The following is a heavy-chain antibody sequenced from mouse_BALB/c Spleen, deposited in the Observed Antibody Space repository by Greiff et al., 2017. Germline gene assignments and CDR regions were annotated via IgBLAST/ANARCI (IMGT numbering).Heavy chain of an antibody. CDR3: ARGYYGYVRAMDY. CDR2: ISYSGST. J-gene: IGHJ4*01. D-gene: IGHD1-2*01. Sequence: EVQLQESGPGLVKPSQSLSLTCTVTGYSITSDYAWNWIRQFPGNKLEWMGYISYSGSTSYNPSLKSRISITRDTSKNQFFLQLNSVTTEDTATYYCARGYYGYVRAMDYWGQGTSVTVSS. V-gene: IGHV3-2*02. CDR1: GYSITSDYA.